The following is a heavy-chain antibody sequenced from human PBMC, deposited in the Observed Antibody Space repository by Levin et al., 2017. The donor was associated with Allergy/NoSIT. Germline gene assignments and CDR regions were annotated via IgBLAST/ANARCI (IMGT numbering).Heavy chain of an antibody. Sequence: PGESLKISCVASGFTFSDYYMSWIRQAPGKGLEWVSYISSSSTYTNHADSVKGRFTIYRDNAKNSLYLQMDSLRAEDTAVYYCARDLGGRFYGGAHDAFDIWGQGTMVTVSS. V-gene: IGHV3-11*05. CDR3: ARDLGGRFYGGAHDAFDI. J-gene: IGHJ3*02. D-gene: IGHD3-16*01. CDR1: GFTFSDYY. CDR2: ISSSSTYT.